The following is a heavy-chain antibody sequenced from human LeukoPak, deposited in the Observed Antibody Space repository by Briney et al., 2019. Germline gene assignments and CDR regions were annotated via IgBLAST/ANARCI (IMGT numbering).Heavy chain of an antibody. Sequence: PGGSLRLSCAVSGSTFSRYSMNWVRQAPGKGLEWVSVISGGSTSTFYADSVKGRFTISRDNAKNSLYLQMDSLRAEDTAVYYCARNTPSLSTNGMDVWGQGTTVTVSS. D-gene: IGHD3-3*02. CDR3: ARNTPSLSTNGMDV. J-gene: IGHJ6*02. V-gene: IGHV3-21*01. CDR1: GSTFSRYS. CDR2: ISGGSTST.